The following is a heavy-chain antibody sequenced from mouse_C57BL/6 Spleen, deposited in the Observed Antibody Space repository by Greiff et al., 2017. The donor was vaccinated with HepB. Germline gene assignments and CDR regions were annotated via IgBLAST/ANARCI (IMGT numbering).Heavy chain of an antibody. CDR2: INYDGSST. J-gene: IGHJ1*03. Sequence: EVHLVESEGGLVQPGSSMKLSCTASGFTFSDYYMAWVRQVPEKGLEWVANINYDGSSTYYLDSLKSRFIISRDNAKNILYLQMSSLKSEDTATYYCARDDTDGYFDVWGTGTTVTVSS. CDR1: GFTFSDYY. D-gene: IGHD5-1-1*01. V-gene: IGHV5-16*01. CDR3: ARDDTDGYFDV.